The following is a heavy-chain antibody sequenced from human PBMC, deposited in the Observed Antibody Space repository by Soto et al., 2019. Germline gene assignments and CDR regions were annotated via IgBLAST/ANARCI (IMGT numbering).Heavy chain of an antibody. CDR2: IIPIFGTA. J-gene: IGHJ5*02. Sequence: GASVKVSCKASGGTFSSYAIGWVRQAPGQGLEWMGGIIPIFGTANYAQKFQGRVTITADESTSTAYMELSSLRSEDTAVYYCAVSSMLGHGWFDPWGQGTLVTVSS. D-gene: IGHD2-2*01. V-gene: IGHV1-69*13. CDR1: GGTFSSYA. CDR3: AVSSMLGHGWFDP.